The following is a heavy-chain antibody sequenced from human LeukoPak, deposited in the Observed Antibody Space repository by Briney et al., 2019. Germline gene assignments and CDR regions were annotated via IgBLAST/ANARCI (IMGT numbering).Heavy chain of an antibody. Sequence: GGSLRLSCAASGFTLSSYAMTWVRQAPGKGLEWVSDIGDSGATTYYADSVKGRFTISRDNSKNTLYLQMSSLRAEDAAVYFCASFHYYGSGAYYLSYWGQGTLVTVSS. CDR1: GFTLSSYA. J-gene: IGHJ4*02. CDR2: IGDSGATT. CDR3: ASFHYYGSGAYYLSY. V-gene: IGHV3-23*01. D-gene: IGHD3-10*01.